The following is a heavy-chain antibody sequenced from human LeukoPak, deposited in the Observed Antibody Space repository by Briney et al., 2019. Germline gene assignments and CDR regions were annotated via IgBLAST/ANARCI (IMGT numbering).Heavy chain of an antibody. V-gene: IGHV3-23*01. J-gene: IGHJ4*02. CDR3: AKRSLYSSGWYLDY. Sequence: PSGGSLRLSCAASGFTFSSYAMSWVRQAPGKGLEWVSAISGSGGSTYYADSVKGRSTISRDNSKNTLYLQMNSLRAEDTAVYYCAKRSLYSSGWYLDYWGQGTLVTVSS. CDR1: GFTFSSYA. D-gene: IGHD6-19*01. CDR2: ISGSGGST.